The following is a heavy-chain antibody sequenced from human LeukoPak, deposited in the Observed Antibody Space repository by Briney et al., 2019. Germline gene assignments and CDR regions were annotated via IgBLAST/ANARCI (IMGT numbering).Heavy chain of an antibody. CDR2: ISWNSGSI. CDR1: GFTFDDYA. V-gene: IGHV3-9*01. J-gene: IGHJ4*02. D-gene: IGHD3-3*01. Sequence: GGSLRLSCAASGFTFDDYAMHWVRQAPGKGLEWVSGISWNSGSIGYADSVKGRFTISRDNAKSSLYLRMNSLRAEDTALYCCAKATYDFWSGYYGEWGQGTLVTVSS. CDR3: AKATYDFWSGYYGE.